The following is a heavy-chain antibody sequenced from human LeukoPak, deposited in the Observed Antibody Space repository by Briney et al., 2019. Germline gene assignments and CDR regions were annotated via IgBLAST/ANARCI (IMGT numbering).Heavy chain of an antibody. J-gene: IGHJ4*02. CDR1: GFAFSTYS. Sequence: GGSLRLSCAASGFAFSTYSMNWVRQAPEKGLEWVSLIRSRSSYIYYADSVKGRFTISRDNSKNTLYLQMNSLRAEDTAVYYCAASSGPFDYWGQGTLVTVSS. V-gene: IGHV3-21*01. CDR3: AASSGPFDY. D-gene: IGHD3-22*01. CDR2: IRSRSSYI.